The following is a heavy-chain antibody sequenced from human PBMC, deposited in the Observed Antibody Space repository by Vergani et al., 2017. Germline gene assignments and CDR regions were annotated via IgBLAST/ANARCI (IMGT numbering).Heavy chain of an antibody. D-gene: IGHD3-22*01. CDR1: GFTFSACP. Sequence: EVQLLQSGGGVIQPGGSVRLSCAASGFTFSACPMTWVRQATGRGLEWVSAISARYPSTYYADSVKGRFTISRDNPKNMLYLQMNSLRAEDTAVYYCARLSYDTTPYLQGGYDCWGQGTLVSVSS. CDR2: ISARYPST. CDR3: ARLSYDTTPYLQGGYDC. V-gene: IGHV3-23*01. J-gene: IGHJ4*02.